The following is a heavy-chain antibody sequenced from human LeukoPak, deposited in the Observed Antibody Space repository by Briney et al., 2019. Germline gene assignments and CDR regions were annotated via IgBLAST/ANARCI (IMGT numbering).Heavy chain of an antibody. CDR3: AKIFRPYDFWSGYYSS. Sequence: GRSLRLSCAASGFTFSSYAMHWVRQAPGKGLEWVAFIRYDGSKKYYADSVKGRFTISRDNSKNTLYLQMNSLRAEDTAVYYCAKIFRPYDFWSGYYSSWGQGTLVTVSS. V-gene: IGHV3-30*02. CDR2: IRYDGSKK. J-gene: IGHJ5*02. CDR1: GFTFSSYA. D-gene: IGHD3-3*01.